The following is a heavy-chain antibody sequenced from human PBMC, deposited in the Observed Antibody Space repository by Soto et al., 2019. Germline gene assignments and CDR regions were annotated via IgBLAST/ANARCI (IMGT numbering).Heavy chain of an antibody. J-gene: IGHJ4*02. CDR1: GGSFSGYY. V-gene: IGHV4-34*01. CDR2: INHSGST. D-gene: IGHD4-17*01. CDR3: ARGRGWTTVTRRHIDH. Sequence: QVQLQQWGAGLLKPSETLSLTCAVYGGSFSGYYWSWIRQPPGKGLEWIGEINHSGSTNYNPSLKSRVTISVDTSKNQFSLKLSSVTAADTAVYYCARGRGWTTVTRRHIDHWGQGTLVTVSS.